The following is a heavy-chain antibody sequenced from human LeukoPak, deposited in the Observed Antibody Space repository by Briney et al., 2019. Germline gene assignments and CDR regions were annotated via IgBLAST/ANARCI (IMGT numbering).Heavy chain of an antibody. CDR1: GFTFSDHY. J-gene: IGHJ4*02. CDR3: ASLITKVRGVHFDY. V-gene: IGHV3-72*01. D-gene: IGHD3-10*01. CDR2: TRNKANSYTT. Sequence: PGGSLRLSCAASGFTFSDHYMDWVRQAPGKGLEWVGRTRNKANSYTTEYAASVKGRFTISRDDSKNSLYLQMNNLKAEDTAVYYCASLITKVRGVHFDYWGQGTLVTVSS.